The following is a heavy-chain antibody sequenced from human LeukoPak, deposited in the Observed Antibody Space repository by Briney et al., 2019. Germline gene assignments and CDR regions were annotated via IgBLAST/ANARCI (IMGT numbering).Heavy chain of an antibody. V-gene: IGHV1-69*13. CDR2: IIPIFGTA. Sequence: SVKVSCKASGGTFSSYAISWVRQAPGQGLEWMGGIIPIFGTANYAQKFQGRVTITADESTSTAYMELSSLRSEDTAVYFCAGSTVTRLAEYFQHWGQGTLVTVSS. CDR3: AGSTVTRLAEYFQH. J-gene: IGHJ1*01. CDR1: GGTFSSYA. D-gene: IGHD4-17*01.